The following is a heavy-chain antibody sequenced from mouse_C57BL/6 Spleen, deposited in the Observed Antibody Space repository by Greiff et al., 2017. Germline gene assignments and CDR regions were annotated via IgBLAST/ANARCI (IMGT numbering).Heavy chain of an antibody. CDR1: GYAFSSSW. D-gene: IGHD1-1*01. CDR2: IYPGDGDT. CDR3: ERSDCYGSSLDD. Sequence: VQLQESGPELVKPGASVKISCKASGYAFSSSWMNWVNPRPGKGLEWIGRIYPGDGDTNYNGKFKGKDTLTADKSSSTAYMQRSGLTSEYAAVECWERSDCYGSSLDDRGQGTTRTVSS. V-gene: IGHV1-82*01. J-gene: IGHJ2*01.